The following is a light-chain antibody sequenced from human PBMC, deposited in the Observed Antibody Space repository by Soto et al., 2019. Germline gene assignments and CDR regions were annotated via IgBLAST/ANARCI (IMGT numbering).Light chain of an antibody. Sequence: DIQMTQSPSSLSASVGERVTITCRASQSISNYLNWYQQKPGKAPKLLIYAASSLQSGVPSRFSGSGSATDFTLTISSLQPEDFATYFCQQSYSTPSTFGQGTKLEIK. CDR3: QQSYSTPST. J-gene: IGKJ2*01. CDR2: AAS. V-gene: IGKV1-39*01. CDR1: QSISNY.